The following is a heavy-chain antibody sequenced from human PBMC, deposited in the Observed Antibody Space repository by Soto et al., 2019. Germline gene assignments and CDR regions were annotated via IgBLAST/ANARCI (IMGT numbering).Heavy chain of an antibody. CDR3: ARATMVRGVLDY. J-gene: IGHJ4*02. CDR1: GGSISSGGYY. V-gene: IGHV4-31*03. CDR2: IYYSGST. Sequence: TLSLTCTASGGSISSGGYYWSWIRQHPGKGLEWIGYIYYSGSTYYNPSLKSRVTISVDTSKNQFSLKLSSVTAADTAVYYCARATMVRGVLDYWGQGTLVTVSS. D-gene: IGHD3-10*01.